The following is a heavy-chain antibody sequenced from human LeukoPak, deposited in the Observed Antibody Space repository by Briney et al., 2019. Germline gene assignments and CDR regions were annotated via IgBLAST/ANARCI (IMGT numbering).Heavy chain of an antibody. Sequence: SETLSLTCTVSGDSISSRSHYWGWIRQPPGKGLEWIASIYYSGSTYYNPSLKSRVIISLDTSENQFSLKLSSVTAADTAVYYCGSVTAAGYLTYWGQGTLVTVSS. D-gene: IGHD5-12*01. CDR3: GSVTAAGYLTY. V-gene: IGHV4-39*07. J-gene: IGHJ4*02. CDR2: IYYSGST. CDR1: GDSISSRSHY.